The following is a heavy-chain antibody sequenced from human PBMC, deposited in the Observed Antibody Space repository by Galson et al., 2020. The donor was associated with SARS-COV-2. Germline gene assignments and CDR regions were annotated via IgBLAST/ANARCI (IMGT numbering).Heavy chain of an antibody. CDR1: GYNFTSYA. J-gene: IGHJ4*02. Sequence: ASVKVSCKASGYNFTSYAMHWVRQDPAQRPEWMGWINAGNGNTNYSQKSQRRVTITRDTSASTAYMELSSLRSEDTAVYYCATGGYYYDSSGYFPELFDYWGQGTLVTVSS. CDR3: ATGGYYYDSSGYFPELFDY. CDR2: INAGNGNT. D-gene: IGHD3-22*01. V-gene: IGHV1-3*01.